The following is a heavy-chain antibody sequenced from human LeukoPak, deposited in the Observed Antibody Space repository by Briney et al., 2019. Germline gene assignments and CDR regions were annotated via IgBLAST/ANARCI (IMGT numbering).Heavy chain of an antibody. CDR3: AQGHSSSWYIIGR. CDR2: ISYDGRTI. CDR1: GFNFSSYG. V-gene: IGHV3-30*18. Sequence: GGSLRLSCAASGFNFSSYGMNWVRQAPGKGLEWVAIISYDGRTIYYADSVKGRFTICRDNSKNTVYLQMNSLKIEDTAVFYCAQGHSSSWYIIGRWGQGTAVTVSS. D-gene: IGHD6-13*01. J-gene: IGHJ4*02.